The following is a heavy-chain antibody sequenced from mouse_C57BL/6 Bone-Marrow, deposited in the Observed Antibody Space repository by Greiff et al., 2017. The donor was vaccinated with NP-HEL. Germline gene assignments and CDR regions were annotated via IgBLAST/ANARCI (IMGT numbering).Heavy chain of an antibody. J-gene: IGHJ4*01. CDR2: INPGSGGT. D-gene: IGHD2-2*01. Sequence: QVQLQQSGAELVRPGTSVKVSCKASGYAFTNYLIEWVKQRPGQGLEWIGVINPGSGGTNYNEKFKGKATLTADNSSSTAYMQLSSLTSEDSAVYFGARNPYGSPVDAMDYWGQGTSVTVSS. CDR3: ARNPYGSPVDAMDY. V-gene: IGHV1-54*01. CDR1: GYAFTNYL.